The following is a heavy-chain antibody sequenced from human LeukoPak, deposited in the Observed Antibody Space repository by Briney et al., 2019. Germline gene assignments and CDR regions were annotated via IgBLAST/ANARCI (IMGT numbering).Heavy chain of an antibody. D-gene: IGHD2-8*02. V-gene: IGHV3-7*01. J-gene: IGHJ3*02. CDR2: IKQDGSEK. CDR3: ARGSTGI. CDR1: GFAFESYW. Sequence: GGSLRLSCAASGFAFESYWMSWVRQAPGKGLEWVANIKQDGSEKYYVDSVKGRFTISRDNAKNSLYLQMNSLRAEDTAVYYCARGSTGIWGQGTMVTVSS.